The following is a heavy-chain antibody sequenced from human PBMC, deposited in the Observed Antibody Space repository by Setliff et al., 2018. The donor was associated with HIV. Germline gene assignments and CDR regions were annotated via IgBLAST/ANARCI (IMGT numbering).Heavy chain of an antibody. V-gene: IGHV3-7*03. CDR2: IKQDGSEK. Sequence: HPGGSLRLSCAASAFTFSRYWMSWVRQAPGKGLEWVANIKQDGSEKNYADSVKGRFTISRDNAKDSLYLQMRGLRLEDTAMYYCVRAGRPFRGAMTGLTYDFWGQGALVTVSS. CDR1: AFTFSRYW. D-gene: IGHD2-2*01. CDR3: VRAGRPFRGAMTGLTYDF. J-gene: IGHJ4*02.